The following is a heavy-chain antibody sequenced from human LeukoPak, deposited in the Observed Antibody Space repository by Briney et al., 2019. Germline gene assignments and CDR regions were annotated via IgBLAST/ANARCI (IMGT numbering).Heavy chain of an antibody. CDR1: GGSFSGYY. J-gene: IGHJ4*02. V-gene: IGHV4-34*01. CDR3: ARVVGGGATEDY. CDR2: INHSGST. Sequence: SETLSLTCAVYGGSFSGYYWSWIRQPPGKGLEWIGEINHSGSTNYNPSLKSRVTISVDTSKNQFSLKLSSVTAADTAVYYCARVVGGGATEDYWGQGTLVTVSS. D-gene: IGHD1-26*01.